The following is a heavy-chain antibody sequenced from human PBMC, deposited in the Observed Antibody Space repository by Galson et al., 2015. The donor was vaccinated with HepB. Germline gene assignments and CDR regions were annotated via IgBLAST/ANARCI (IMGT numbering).Heavy chain of an antibody. Sequence: SLRLSCAASGFTFSNYGMNWVRQAPGKGLEWVGRIRSKTDGGTTDYAAPVKGRFTISRDDSKNTLYLQMNSLKTEDTAVYYCTTRGSLSGAFDFWGQGTLVTVSS. CDR2: IRSKTDGGTT. V-gene: IGHV3-15*07. CDR3: TTRGSLSGAFDF. CDR1: GFTFSNYG. J-gene: IGHJ3*01. D-gene: IGHD3-16*01.